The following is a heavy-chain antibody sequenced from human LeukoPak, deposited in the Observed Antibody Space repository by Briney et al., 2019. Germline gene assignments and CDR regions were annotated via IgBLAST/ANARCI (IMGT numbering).Heavy chain of an antibody. CDR2: IKQDGGEK. CDR1: GFTFSSYW. D-gene: IGHD2-2*01. CDR3: AREGYQLLGGFDY. J-gene: IGHJ4*02. V-gene: IGHV3-7*01. Sequence: GGSLRLSCAASGFTFSSYWMSWVRQAPGKGLEWVTNIKQDGGEKYYVDSLKGRFTISRDNAKNSLYLQMNSLRAEDTAVYYCAREGYQLLGGFDYWGQGTLVTVSS.